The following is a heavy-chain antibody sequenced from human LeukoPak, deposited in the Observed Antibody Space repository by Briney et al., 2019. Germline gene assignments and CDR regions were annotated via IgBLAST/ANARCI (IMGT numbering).Heavy chain of an antibody. CDR3: ARGGNYAPFDY. V-gene: IGHV3-48*03. CDR1: GFTFRNEE. Sequence: SGGSLRLSCVVSGFTFRNEEMNWVRQAPGKGLEWIAYISNTESPIHYRDSVKGRFTISRDNAQSSLFLQMNSLGPDDTAIYYCARGGNYAPFDYWGQGVLVAVSS. CDR2: ISNTESPI. D-gene: IGHD1-26*01. J-gene: IGHJ4*02.